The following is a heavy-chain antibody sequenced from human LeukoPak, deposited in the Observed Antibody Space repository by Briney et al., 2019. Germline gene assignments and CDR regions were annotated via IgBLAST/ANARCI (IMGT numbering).Heavy chain of an antibody. CDR2: TYYRSKWYN. Sequence: SQTLSLTCAISGDSVSTNSAAWNSISQSPSRGLEWLGRTYYRSKWYNDYAVSVKSRITINPDTSKNQFSLQLNSVTPEDTAVYYCARDVGRYLDSWGLGTLVTVSS. J-gene: IGHJ4*02. D-gene: IGHD2-15*01. V-gene: IGHV6-1*01. CDR1: GDSVSTNSAA. CDR3: ARDVGRYLDS.